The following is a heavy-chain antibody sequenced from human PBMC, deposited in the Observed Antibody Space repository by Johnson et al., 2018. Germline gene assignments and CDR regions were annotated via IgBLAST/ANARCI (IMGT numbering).Heavy chain of an antibody. CDR1: GFTFSSYA. CDR3: ASCSSTSCPTHYYYYYMDG. V-gene: IGHV3-30-3*01. Sequence: QVQLVQSGGGVVQPGRSLRLSCAASGFTFSSYAMHWVRQAPGKGLEWGAVISYDGSNKYYADSVTGRFTISRDNSKNTLYLQIKSLRAEDTAVYYCASCSSTSCPTHYYYYYMDGWGKGTTVTVSS. J-gene: IGHJ6*03. CDR2: ISYDGSNK. D-gene: IGHD2-2*01.